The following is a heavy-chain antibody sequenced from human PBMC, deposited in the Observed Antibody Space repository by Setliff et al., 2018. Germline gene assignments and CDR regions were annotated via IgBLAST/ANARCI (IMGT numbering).Heavy chain of an antibody. J-gene: IGHJ5*02. CDR2: MDPKNGDT. Sequence: ASVKVSCKASGYDFTDHYLHWLRQAPGQGPEWMGWMDPKNGDTTYAQKFQGRVTMTWDTSITTAYMEVRSLRSDDTAVYYCARVLFGDLFSWFDPWGQGTLVTVSS. CDR3: ARVLFGDLFSWFDP. D-gene: IGHD3-10*02. CDR1: GYDFTDHY. V-gene: IGHV1-2*02.